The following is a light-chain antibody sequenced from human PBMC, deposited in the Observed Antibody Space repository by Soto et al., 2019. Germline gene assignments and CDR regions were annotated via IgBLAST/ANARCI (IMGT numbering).Light chain of an antibody. V-gene: IGLV2-14*01. CDR1: SSDVGGYNY. CDR2: DVS. Sequence: QSVLTQPASVSGSAGQSITISCTGTSSDVGGYNYVSWYQQHPGKAPKLMIYDVSNRPSGVSNRFSGSKSGNTASLTISGLQAEDEADYYCSSYTSISTRYVFGTGTKVTVL. CDR3: SSYTSISTRYV. J-gene: IGLJ1*01.